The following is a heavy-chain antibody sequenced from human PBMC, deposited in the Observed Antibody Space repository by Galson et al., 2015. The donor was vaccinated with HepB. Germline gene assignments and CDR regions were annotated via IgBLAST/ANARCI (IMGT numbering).Heavy chain of an antibody. CDR1: GFTFSDYA. J-gene: IGHJ4*02. CDR3: ARDLLPGRLGGDIRMGY. V-gene: IGHV3-30-3*01. Sequence: SLRLSCASSGFTFSDYAMYWVRQAPGKGLEWVAVISYDGSNKFYADSVKGRFTISGDNSKNTLYLQMNSLRGDDTALYYCARDLLPGRLGGDIRMGYWGQGTLVTVSS. D-gene: IGHD3-16*01. CDR2: ISYDGSNK.